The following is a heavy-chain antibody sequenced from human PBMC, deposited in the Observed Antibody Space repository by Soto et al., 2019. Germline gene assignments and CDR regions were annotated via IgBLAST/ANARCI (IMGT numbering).Heavy chain of an antibody. J-gene: IGHJ4*02. Sequence: QVQLVESGGGVVQPGTSLRLSCVGSGFTFRSYVIHWVRQAPGKGLEWVARTSYDGSNNFYGDSVKGRFTISRHNTRNTVELQLDSLTIADTAFYYCARWGTTGGLDVWGQGTLVSVSS. CDR2: TSYDGSNN. V-gene: IGHV3-33*05. CDR3: ARWGTTGGLDV. D-gene: IGHD3-16*01. CDR1: GFTFRSYV.